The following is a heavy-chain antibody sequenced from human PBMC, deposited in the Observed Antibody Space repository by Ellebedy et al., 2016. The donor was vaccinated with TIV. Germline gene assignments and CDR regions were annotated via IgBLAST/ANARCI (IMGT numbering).Heavy chain of an antibody. CDR2: IYTSGST. D-gene: IGHD6-13*01. J-gene: IGHJ6*03. Sequence: GSLRLXCTVSGGSISSYYWSWIRQPAGKGLEWIGRIYTSGSTNYNPSLKSRVTMSVDTSKNQFSLKLSSVTAADTAVYYCARDSGASSSWYGYYYYYMDVWGKGTTVTVSS. CDR1: GGSISSYY. CDR3: ARDSGASSSWYGYYYYYMDV. V-gene: IGHV4-4*07.